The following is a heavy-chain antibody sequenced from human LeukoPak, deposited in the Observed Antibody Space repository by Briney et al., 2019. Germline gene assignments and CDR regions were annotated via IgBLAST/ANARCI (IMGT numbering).Heavy chain of an antibody. J-gene: IGHJ6*03. CDR2: ISGSGGST. CDR1: GFTFSSYG. CDR3: AKDAHAIKNYYYMDV. Sequence: GGSLRLSCAASGFTFSSYGMRWVRQAPGKGLEWVSAISGSGGSTYYADSVKGRFTISRDNSKNTLYLQMNSLRAEDTAVYYCAKDAHAIKNYYYMDVWGKGTTVTVSS. D-gene: IGHD5-12*01. V-gene: IGHV3-23*01.